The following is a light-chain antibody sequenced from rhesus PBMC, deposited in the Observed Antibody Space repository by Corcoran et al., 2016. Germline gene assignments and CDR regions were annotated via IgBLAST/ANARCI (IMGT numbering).Light chain of an antibody. CDR1: QDINGF. Sequence: DIQMTQSPSSLSADVGDRGTITCRASQDINGFLAWYQQKQGKGPKAQIYSGSNLKSGVPSRFSGRGSGTDVALTISSLQPEYFATYCCHQYHRVPSSFSQGTKVEIK. J-gene: IGKJ2*01. CDR3: HQYHRVPSS. V-gene: IGKV1-37*01. CDR2: SGS.